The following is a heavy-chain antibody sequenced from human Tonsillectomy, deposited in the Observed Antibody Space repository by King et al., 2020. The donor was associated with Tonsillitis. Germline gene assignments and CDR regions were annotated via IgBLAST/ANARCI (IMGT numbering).Heavy chain of an antibody. CDR3: APDLGEA. D-gene: IGHD3-10*01. J-gene: IGHJ5*02. V-gene: IGHV3-15*01. CDR1: GFNFINAW. CDR2: IRSELNGGTT. Sequence: VQLVESGGGLIEPGGSLRLSCAASGFNFINAWMTWVRQAPGKGLEWVGLIRSELNGGTTDYAAFVRGRFTISRDDSKNTLYLQMNSLTTEDTALYYCAPDLGEAWGQGTLVTVSS.